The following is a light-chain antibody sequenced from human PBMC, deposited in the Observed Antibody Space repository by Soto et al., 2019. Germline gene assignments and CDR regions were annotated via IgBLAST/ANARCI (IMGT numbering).Light chain of an antibody. CDR1: QSISDN. Sequence: EIVMTQSPATLSVSPGGRATLSCRASQSISDNLAWYQQKPGQAPRLLIHGASTRAPGFPARFSGSGSGTEFTLTISSLQSEDFAVYHCQQYDNWWTFGQGTKVDI. CDR3: QQYDNWWT. CDR2: GAS. V-gene: IGKV3-15*01. J-gene: IGKJ1*01.